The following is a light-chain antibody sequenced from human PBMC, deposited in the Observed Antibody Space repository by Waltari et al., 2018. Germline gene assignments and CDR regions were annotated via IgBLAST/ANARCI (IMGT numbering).Light chain of an antibody. V-gene: IGKV3-20*01. J-gene: IGKJ2*01. CDR3: QQYGSSVLYT. Sequence: VLRQSPGTLSLSPGERATLSCRASQSLTKRYLAWYQQKPGQAPRLLIYGASSRAAVIPDRFSGSGSGTDFTLTISRLEPEEFAVYYCQQYGSSVLYTFGQGTKLEIK. CDR1: QSLTKRY. CDR2: GAS.